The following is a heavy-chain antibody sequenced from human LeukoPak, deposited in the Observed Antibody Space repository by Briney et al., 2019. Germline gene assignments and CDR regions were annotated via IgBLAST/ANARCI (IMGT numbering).Heavy chain of an antibody. CDR2: IIPISPTA. CDR3: ATGRVSDTTLVTWFDP. Sequence: SVKVSCKASGGTFSGYAISWVRQAPGQGLEWMGGIIPISPTANYAQKFQGRLTITKDEFTTPAYMESSSLRSEDTAVYYCATGRVSDTTLVTWFDPWGQGPLVTVSS. CDR1: GGTFSGYA. V-gene: IGHV1-69*05. J-gene: IGHJ5*02. D-gene: IGHD5-18*01.